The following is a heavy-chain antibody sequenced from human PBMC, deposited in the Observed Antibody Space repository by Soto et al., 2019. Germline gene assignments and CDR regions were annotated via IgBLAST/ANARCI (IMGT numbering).Heavy chain of an antibody. V-gene: IGHV3-23*01. D-gene: IGHD3-9*01. CDR2: ISGSGGST. CDR3: AKVRYFDWSPYDY. CDR1: GITFGSRA. J-gene: IGHJ4*02. Sequence: GGSLRLSCVASGITFGSRAMSWVRQAPGKGLEWVSAISGSGGSTYYADSVKGRFTISRDNSKNTLYLQMNSLRAEDTAVYYCAKVRYFDWSPYDYWGQGTLVTVSS.